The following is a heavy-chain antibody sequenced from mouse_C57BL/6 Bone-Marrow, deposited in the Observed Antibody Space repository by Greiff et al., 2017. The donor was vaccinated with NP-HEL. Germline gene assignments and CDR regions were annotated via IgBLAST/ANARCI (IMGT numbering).Heavy chain of an antibody. D-gene: IGHD1-1*01. Sequence: EVKLVESGGGLVKPGGSLKLSCAASGFTFSDYGMHWVRQAPEKGLEWVAYISSGSSTIYYADKVKGRFTISRDNAKNTLFLQMTSLRSEDTAMYYCASYYGSSYLYWYFDVWGTGTTVTVSS. J-gene: IGHJ1*03. CDR3: ASYYGSSYLYWYFDV. CDR2: ISSGSSTI. CDR1: GFTFSDYG. V-gene: IGHV5-17*01.